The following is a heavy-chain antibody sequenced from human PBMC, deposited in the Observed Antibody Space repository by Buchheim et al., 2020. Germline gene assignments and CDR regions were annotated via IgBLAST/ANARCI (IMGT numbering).Heavy chain of an antibody. CDR2: ISGSGGST. CDR3: AKDLGQGYSYGYDYFDY. J-gene: IGHJ4*02. CDR1: GFTFSSYA. D-gene: IGHD5-18*01. Sequence: EVQLLESGGGLVQPGGSLRLSCAASGFTFSSYAMSWVRQAPGKGLEWGSAISGSGGSTYYADSVKGRFTISRDNSKNTLYLKMNSLRAEDTAVYYCAKDLGQGYSYGYDYFDYWGQGTL. V-gene: IGHV3-23*01.